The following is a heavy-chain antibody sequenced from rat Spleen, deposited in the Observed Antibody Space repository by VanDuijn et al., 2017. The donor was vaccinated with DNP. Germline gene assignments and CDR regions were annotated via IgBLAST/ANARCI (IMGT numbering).Heavy chain of an antibody. V-gene: IGHV5-19*01. D-gene: IGHD1-11*01. CDR3: TTDFERGY. Sequence: EVQLVESGGGLVQPGRSLKLSCAASGFTFSYYGMAWVRQAPKKGLEWVASISASSGSTSYRDSVKGRFTISRDNAKSILYLQMDSLRSEDTATFYCTTDFERGYWGQGVMVTVSS. CDR1: GFTFSYYG. CDR2: ISASSGST. J-gene: IGHJ2*01.